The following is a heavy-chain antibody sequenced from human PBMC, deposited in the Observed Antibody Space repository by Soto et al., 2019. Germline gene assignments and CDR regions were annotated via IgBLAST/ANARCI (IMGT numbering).Heavy chain of an antibody. V-gene: IGHV3-21*01. Sequence: GGSVRLSCAASGFTFSSYSMNWVRQAPGKGLEWVSSISSSSSYIYYADSVKGRFTISRDNAKNSLYLQMNSLRAEDTAVYYCARDRSGYDYDYYYGMDVWGQGTTVTVSS. CDR3: ARDRSGYDYDYYYGMDV. CDR2: ISSSSSYI. CDR1: GFTFSSYS. J-gene: IGHJ6*02. D-gene: IGHD5-12*01.